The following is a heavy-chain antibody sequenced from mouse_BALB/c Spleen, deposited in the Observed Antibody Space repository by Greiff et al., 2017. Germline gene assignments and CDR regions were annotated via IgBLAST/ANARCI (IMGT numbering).Heavy chain of an antibody. Sequence: QLQQSGAELVRPGTSVKVSCKASGYAFTNYLIEWVKQRPGQGLEWIGVINPGSGGTNYNEKFKGKATLTADKSSSTAYMQLSSLTSDDSAVYFCARIARNAMDYWGQGTSVTVSS. J-gene: IGHJ4*01. CDR1: GYAFTNYL. CDR2: INPGSGGT. V-gene: IGHV1-54*01. CDR3: ARIARNAMDY.